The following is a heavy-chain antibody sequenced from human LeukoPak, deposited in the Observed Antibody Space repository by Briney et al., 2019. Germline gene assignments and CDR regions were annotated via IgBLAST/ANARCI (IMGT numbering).Heavy chain of an antibody. V-gene: IGHV1-46*01. CDR2: INPSGGST. J-gene: IGHJ6*02. CDR1: GYTFTSYY. D-gene: IGHD3-10*01. Sequence: ASVKVSCKASGYTFTSYYMHWVRQAPGQGLEWMGIINPSGGSTSYAQKFQGRVTMTRDTSTSTVYMELSSLRSEDTAVYYCARDITMVRGEPPYGMDVWGQGTTVTVSS. CDR3: ARDITMVRGEPPYGMDV.